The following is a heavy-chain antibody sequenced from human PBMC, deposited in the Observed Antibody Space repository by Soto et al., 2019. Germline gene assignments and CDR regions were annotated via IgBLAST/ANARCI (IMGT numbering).Heavy chain of an antibody. D-gene: IGHD5-12*01. CDR3: ARIQGGYVSY. CDR2: INHSGST. Sequence: SETLSLTCAAYGGSFSGYYWSWVRQPPGKGLEWIGEINHSGSTNYNPSLKSRVTISVDTSKNQFSLKLSSVTAADTAVYYCARIQGGYVSYWGQGTLVTVS. V-gene: IGHV4-34*01. CDR1: GGSFSGYY. J-gene: IGHJ4*02.